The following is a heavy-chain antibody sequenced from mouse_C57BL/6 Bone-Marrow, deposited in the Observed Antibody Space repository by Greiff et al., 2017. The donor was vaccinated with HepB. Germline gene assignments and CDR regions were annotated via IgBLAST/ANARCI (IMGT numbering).Heavy chain of an antibody. CDR1: GFSLTSYA. CDR2: IWTGGGT. V-gene: IGHV2-9-1*01. CDR3: ARNRNDYDDAMDY. Sequence: VKLEESGPGLVAPSQRLSITCTVSGFSLTSYAISWVRQPPGKGLEWLGVIWTGGGTNYNSALKSRLSISKDNSKSQVFLKMNSLQTDDTARYYCARNRNDYDDAMDYWGQGTSVTVSS. D-gene: IGHD2-4*01. J-gene: IGHJ4*01.